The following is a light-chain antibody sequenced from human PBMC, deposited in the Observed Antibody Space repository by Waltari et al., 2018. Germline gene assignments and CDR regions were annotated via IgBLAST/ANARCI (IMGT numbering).Light chain of an antibody. J-gene: IGKJ5*01. CDR3: MGALQTAT. CDR2: MGS. CDR1: QSLLHSNGYNY. V-gene: IGKV2-28*01. Sequence: EIVMTQSPLSLSVTPGEPASIYCRSSQSLLHSNGYNYLVWYVQKPGQYSQVLIYMGSDRSSGVPDRFSSSVSGTDFTLRFSRAEAEDVGIYYCMGALQTATFGPGTRLDIK.